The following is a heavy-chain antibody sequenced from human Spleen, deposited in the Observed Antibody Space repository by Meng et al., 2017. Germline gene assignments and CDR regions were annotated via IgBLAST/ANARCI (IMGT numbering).Heavy chain of an antibody. CDR1: GDSVSSNSAT. J-gene: IGHJ4*02. D-gene: IGHD6-13*01. Sequence: HVQLQHSGPGLVKPSQPLSHTGAISGDSVSSNSATWNWIRQSPWRGLEWLGRTYYRSKFYNDYAISVKSRITINTDTSGNQFSLQLNSVTPDDTAVYYCARDRRAWYHFDSWGQGTLVTVSS. CDR2: TYYRSKFYN. CDR3: ARDRRAWYHFDS. V-gene: IGHV6-1*01.